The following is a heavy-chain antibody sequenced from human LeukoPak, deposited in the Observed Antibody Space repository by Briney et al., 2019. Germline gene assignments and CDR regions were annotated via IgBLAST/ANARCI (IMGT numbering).Heavy chain of an antibody. CDR3: ARGKIAVAGLFWFDP. CDR2: IYSGGST. CDR1: GFTVSSNY. V-gene: IGHV3-53*01. Sequence: GGSLRLSCAASGFTVSSNYMSWVRQAPGKGLEWVSVIYSGGSTYYADSVKGRFIISRDNSKNTLYLQMNSLRAEDTAVYYCARGKIAVAGLFWFDPWGQGTLVTVSS. D-gene: IGHD6-19*01. J-gene: IGHJ5*02.